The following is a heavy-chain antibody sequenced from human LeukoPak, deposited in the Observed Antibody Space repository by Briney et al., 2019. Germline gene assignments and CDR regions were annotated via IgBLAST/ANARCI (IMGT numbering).Heavy chain of an antibody. Sequence: GGSLRLSCTASGFTLGSHDMHWVRQIPGQGLEWVAAVSSGFHAFFADSVKGRFTISRDNAKNSLYLQMNSLRAEDTAVYYCARVPKLATIIDYWGQGTLVTVSS. J-gene: IGHJ4*02. CDR2: VSSGFHA. V-gene: IGHV3-13*01. CDR3: ARVPKLATIIDY. D-gene: IGHD5-24*01. CDR1: GFTLGSHD.